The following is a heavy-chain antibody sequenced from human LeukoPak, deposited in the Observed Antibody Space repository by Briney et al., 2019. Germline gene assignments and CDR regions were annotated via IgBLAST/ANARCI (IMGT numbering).Heavy chain of an antibody. D-gene: IGHD6-19*01. Sequence: ASVKVSCKASGYTFTDNYIHWVRQAPGQGPEWMGWINPNNGGTNCAQKFQGRVTMTRDTAISTAYMDLSWLRSDDTAVYYCARVSAGSLFDYWGQGTLVTVSS. CDR2: INPNNGGT. CDR3: ARVSAGSLFDY. V-gene: IGHV1-2*02. CDR1: GYTFTDNY. J-gene: IGHJ4*02.